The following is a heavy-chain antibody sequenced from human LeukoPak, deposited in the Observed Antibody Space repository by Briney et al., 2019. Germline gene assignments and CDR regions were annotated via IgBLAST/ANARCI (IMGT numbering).Heavy chain of an antibody. Sequence: GGSLRLSCAASGFTFSSYWMHWVRQAPGKGLVWVSRINSDGSRTNYADSVKGRFTISRDNAKNTLYLQINSLRAEDTALYYCAGPRPGGYCSGGSCYAFDIWGQGTMVTVSS. CDR1: GFTFSSYW. D-gene: IGHD2-15*01. CDR2: INSDGSRT. J-gene: IGHJ3*02. V-gene: IGHV3-74*01. CDR3: AGPRPGGYCSGGSCYAFDI.